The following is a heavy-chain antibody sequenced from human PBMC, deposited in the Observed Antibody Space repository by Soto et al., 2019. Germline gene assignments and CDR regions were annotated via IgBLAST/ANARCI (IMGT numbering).Heavy chain of an antibody. V-gene: IGHV4-59*08. D-gene: IGHD4-17*01. CDR2: IYYSGST. CDR3: ASTFYGDCDY. CDR1: GCSISSYY. J-gene: IGHJ4*02. Sequence: PSETLSLTCTVSGCSISSYYWSWIRQPPGEGLEWIGYIYYSGSTNYNPSLKSRVTISVDTSKNQFSLKLSSVAAADTAEDDCASTFYGDCDYWGQGTLVNVSS.